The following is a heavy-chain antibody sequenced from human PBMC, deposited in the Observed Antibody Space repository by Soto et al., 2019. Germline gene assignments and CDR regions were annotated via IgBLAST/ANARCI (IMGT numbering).Heavy chain of an antibody. J-gene: IGHJ4*02. Sequence: PGGSLRLSCAASGFTFSSYAMSWVRQAPGKGLEWVSAISGSGGSTYYADSVKGRFTISRDNSKNTLYLQLNNLSPDDTAVYYCGRGRSGQIVVFYWGQGTPVTVSS. CDR2: ISGSGGST. CDR1: GFTFSSYA. D-gene: IGHD1-26*01. CDR3: GRGRSGQIVVFY. V-gene: IGHV3-23*01.